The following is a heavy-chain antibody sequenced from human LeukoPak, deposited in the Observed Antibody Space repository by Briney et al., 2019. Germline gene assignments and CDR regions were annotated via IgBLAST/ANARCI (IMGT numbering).Heavy chain of an antibody. CDR2: VSHDGIT. CDR3: ARDLDWNYADY. CDR1: GGSINSALYY. V-gene: IGHV4-39*07. Sequence: PSETLSLTCTVSGGSINSALYYWAWIRQTPEQQLEWIGSVSHDGITKYSPSLGGRVSLSVDTSKNQFSLIVISVTAADTAVYYCARDLDWNYADYWGQGTLVTVSS. D-gene: IGHD1-7*01. J-gene: IGHJ4*02.